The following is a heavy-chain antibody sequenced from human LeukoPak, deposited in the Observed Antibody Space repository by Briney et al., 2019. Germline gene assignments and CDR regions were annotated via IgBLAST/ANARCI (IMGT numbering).Heavy chain of an antibody. Sequence: ASVKVSCKASGYAFTGYYMHWVRQAPGQGLEWMGWINPNGGGTNYAQKFQGRVTMTRDTSISTAYMELSRLRSDDTAVYYCARSQWELLHDAFDIWGQGTMVTVSS. CDR1: GYAFTGYY. J-gene: IGHJ3*02. CDR2: INPNGGGT. D-gene: IGHD1-26*01. CDR3: ARSQWELLHDAFDI. V-gene: IGHV1-2*02.